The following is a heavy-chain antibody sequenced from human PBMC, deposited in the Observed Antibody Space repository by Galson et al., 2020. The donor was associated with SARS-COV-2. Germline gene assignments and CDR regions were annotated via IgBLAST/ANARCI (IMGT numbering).Heavy chain of an antibody. D-gene: IGHD2-2*01. CDR2: IKSKANSYAT. CDR3: TIGYCSSTACYPRFDP. Sequence: GGSLRLSCAASGFTFSGSAMPWVRQASGKGLEWVGRIKSKANSYATVYAASVKGRFTISRDDSKNTAYLQMNSLKTEDTAVYYCTIGYCSSTACYPRFDPWGQGTLVTVSS. V-gene: IGHV3-73*01. J-gene: IGHJ5*02. CDR1: GFTFSGSA.